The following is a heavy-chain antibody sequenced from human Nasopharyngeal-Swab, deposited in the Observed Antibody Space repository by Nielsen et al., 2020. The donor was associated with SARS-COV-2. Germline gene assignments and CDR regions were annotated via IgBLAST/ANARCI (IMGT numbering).Heavy chain of an antibody. J-gene: IGHJ4*02. CDR1: GFIFSSHW. CDR2: INLDGSTT. Sequence: GESLKISCTASGFIFSSHWIHWVRQAPGKGLVWVSRINLDGSTTSYADSVRGRFTISRDNAKNTLYLQMNSLRAEDTAVYYCASGPRGSYLQFDNWGQGTLVTVSS. D-gene: IGHD1-26*01. V-gene: IGHV3-74*01. CDR3: ASGPRGSYLQFDN.